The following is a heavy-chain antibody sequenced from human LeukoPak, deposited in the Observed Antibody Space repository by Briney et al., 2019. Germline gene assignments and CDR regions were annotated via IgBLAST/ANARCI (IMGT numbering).Heavy chain of an antibody. CDR2: IKQDGSEK. D-gene: IGHD5-24*01. Sequence: GGSLRLSCAASGFTFSSYWMSWVRQAPGKGLEWVANIKQDGSEKYYVDSVKGRFTISRDNAKNTLFLQMNSLRAEDTAVYFCARGGDWVQFASHIDYWGQGTLVTVSS. CDR3: ARGGDWVQFASHIDY. J-gene: IGHJ4*02. V-gene: IGHV3-7*02. CDR1: GFTFSSYW.